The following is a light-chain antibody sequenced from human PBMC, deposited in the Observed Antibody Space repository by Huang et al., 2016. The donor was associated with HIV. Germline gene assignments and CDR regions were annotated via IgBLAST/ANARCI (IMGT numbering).Light chain of an antibody. J-gene: IGKJ3*01. CDR1: QGISSS. CDR3: LQLNSYPGT. V-gene: IGKV1-9*01. CDR2: AAS. Sequence: IQLTQSPSSLSASVGDRVTITCRASQGISSSLAWYQQKPGKAPKLLIYAASTSESGVPSRFSGSGSGTDFTLTINILQPEDFATYYCLQLNSYPGTFGPGTNVDV.